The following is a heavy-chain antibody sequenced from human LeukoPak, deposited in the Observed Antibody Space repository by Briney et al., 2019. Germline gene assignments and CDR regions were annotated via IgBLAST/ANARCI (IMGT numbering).Heavy chain of an antibody. CDR3: ARETPSITGTTGAFDY. V-gene: IGHV1-69*13. CDR2: IIPIFGTA. D-gene: IGHD1-20*01. Sequence: SSVKVSCKASGGILSSYAIRWVRQAPGQGLEWMGGIIPIFGTANYAQKFRGRVTITADESTSTAYMALSSLRSEDTAVYYCARETPSITGTTGAFDYCGQGTLVTVSS. J-gene: IGHJ4*02. CDR1: GGILSSYA.